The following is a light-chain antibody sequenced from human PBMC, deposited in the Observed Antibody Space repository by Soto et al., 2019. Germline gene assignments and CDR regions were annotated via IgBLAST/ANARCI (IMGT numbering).Light chain of an antibody. J-gene: IGLJ1*01. V-gene: IGLV2-14*01. Sequence: QSALTQPASVSGSPGQSITISCTGTSSDVGAYYSVSWYQQHPGKAPKLMIYEVRLRPSGVSNRFSGSKSGSTASLTISGLQSEDEADYYCSSYAGSSSLYIFGTGTKVTVL. CDR1: SSDVGAYYS. CDR3: SSYAGSSSLYI. CDR2: EVR.